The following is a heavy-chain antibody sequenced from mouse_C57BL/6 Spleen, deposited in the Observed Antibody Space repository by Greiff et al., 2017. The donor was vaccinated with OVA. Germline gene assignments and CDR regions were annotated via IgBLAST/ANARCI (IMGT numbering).Heavy chain of an antibody. CDR3: ARGDGNYDWFAY. J-gene: IGHJ3*01. CDR1: GYTFTSYW. V-gene: IGHV1-50*01. D-gene: IGHD2-1*01. Sequence: QVQLQQPGAELVKPGASVKLSCKASGYTFTSYWMQWVKQRPGQGLEWIGEIDPSDSYTNYNQKFKGKATLTVDTSSSTAYMQLSSLTSEDSAVYYCARGDGNYDWFAYWGQGTLVTVSA. CDR2: IDPSDSYT.